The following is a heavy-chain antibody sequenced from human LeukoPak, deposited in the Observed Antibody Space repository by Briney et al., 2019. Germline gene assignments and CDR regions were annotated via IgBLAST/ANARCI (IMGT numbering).Heavy chain of an antibody. CDR2: INHSGST. CDR1: GGSFSGYY. V-gene: IGHV4-34*01. Sequence: SEALSLTCAVYGGSFSGYYWSWIRQPPGKGLEWIGEINHSGSTNYNPSLKSRVTISVDTSKNQFSLKLSSVTAADTAVYYGARGRDNYSSSWYYYYYYMDVWGKGTTVTVSS. CDR3: ARGRDNYSSSWYYYYYYMDV. J-gene: IGHJ6*03. D-gene: IGHD6-13*01.